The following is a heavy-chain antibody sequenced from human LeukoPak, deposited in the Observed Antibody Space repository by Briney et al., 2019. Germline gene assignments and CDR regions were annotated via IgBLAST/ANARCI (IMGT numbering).Heavy chain of an antibody. CDR3: VRGSGVYCGGDCYYY. V-gene: IGHV4-59*12. D-gene: IGHD2-21*02. Sequence: SETLSLTCTVSGGSISSYYWSWIRQPPGEGLEWIVYIYYSGSTNYNPSLKSRVTMSVDTSKNQFSLKLSSVTAADTGVYYCVRGSGVYCGGDCYYYWGQGTLVTVSS. CDR1: GGSISSYY. J-gene: IGHJ4*02. CDR2: IYYSGST.